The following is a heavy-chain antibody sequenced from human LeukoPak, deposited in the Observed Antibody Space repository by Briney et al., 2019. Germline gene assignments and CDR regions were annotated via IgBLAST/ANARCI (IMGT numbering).Heavy chain of an antibody. Sequence: GGSLRLSCAASGFTFSSYGMHWVRQAPGKGLEWVAVIWYDGSNKYYADSVKGRFTISRDNSKNTLYLQMNSLRAEDTAVYYCARAYYDFWSGYYIPAYCYGMDVWGQGTTVTVSS. CDR1: GFTFSSYG. CDR3: ARAYYDFWSGYYIPAYCYGMDV. J-gene: IGHJ6*02. V-gene: IGHV3-33*08. CDR2: IWYDGSNK. D-gene: IGHD3-3*01.